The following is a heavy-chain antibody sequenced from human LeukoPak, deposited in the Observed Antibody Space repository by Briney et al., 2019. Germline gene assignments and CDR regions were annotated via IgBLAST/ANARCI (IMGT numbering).Heavy chain of an antibody. Sequence: GGSLRLSCAASGFTFSGSWMTWVRQAPGKGLEWVAHIKEDGSDKYYVDSVTGRFTISRDNTKNSLYLQMSSLRAEATAVYYCATWNSDWGFAYWGQGTLVSVSS. D-gene: IGHD1/OR15-1a*01. CDR2: IKEDGSDK. J-gene: IGHJ4*02. V-gene: IGHV3-7*05. CDR3: ATWNSDWGFAY. CDR1: GFTFSGSW.